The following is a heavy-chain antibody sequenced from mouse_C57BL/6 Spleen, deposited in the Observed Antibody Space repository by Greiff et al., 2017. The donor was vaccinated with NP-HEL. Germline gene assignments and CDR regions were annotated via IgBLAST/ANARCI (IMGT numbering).Heavy chain of an antibody. D-gene: IGHD1-1*01. V-gene: IGHV1-54*01. CDR3: AREYYGSSYGFAY. J-gene: IGHJ3*01. CDR2: INPGSGGT. CDR1: GYAFTNYL. Sequence: QVQLKESGAELVRPGTSVKVSCKASGYAFTNYLIEWVKQRPGQGLEWIGVINPGSGGTNYNEKFKGKATLTADKSSSTAYMQLSSLTSEDSAVYFCAREYYGSSYGFAYWGQGTLVTVSA.